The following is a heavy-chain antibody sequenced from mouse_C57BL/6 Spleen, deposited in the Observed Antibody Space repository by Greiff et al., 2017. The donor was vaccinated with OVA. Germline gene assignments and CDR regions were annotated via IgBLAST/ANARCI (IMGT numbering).Heavy chain of an antibody. CDR2: IYPGSGNT. CDR3: ARLREGFDY. CDR1: GYTFTDYY. Sequence: QVQLQQPGAELVMPGASVKLSCKASGYTFTDYYINWVKQRPGQGLEWIARIYPGSGNTYYNEKFKGKATLTAEKSSSTAYMQLSSLTSEDSAVYFCARLREGFDYWGQGTTLTVSS. D-gene: IGHD1-1*01. V-gene: IGHV1-76*01. J-gene: IGHJ2*01.